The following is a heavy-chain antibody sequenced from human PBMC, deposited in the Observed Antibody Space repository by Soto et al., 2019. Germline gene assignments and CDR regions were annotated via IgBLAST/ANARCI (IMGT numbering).Heavy chain of an antibody. CDR3: ARVVLTITRGAFDA. J-gene: IGHJ3*01. D-gene: IGHD3-9*01. CDR1: GGSISSSHW. Sequence: QVQLQESGPGLVKPSGTLSLTCAVSGGSISSSHWWTWVRQSPGKGLEYIGEISHSGTSNSNPSLKSRVTLSGDKSKNPFSLTLTSVTAADTAVYYCARVVLTITRGAFDAWGQGTLVIVSS. CDR2: ISHSGTS. V-gene: IGHV4-4*02.